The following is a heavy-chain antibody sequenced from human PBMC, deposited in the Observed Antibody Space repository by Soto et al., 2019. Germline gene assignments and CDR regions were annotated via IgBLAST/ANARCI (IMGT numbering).Heavy chain of an antibody. D-gene: IGHD3-3*01. CDR2: ISGSGGST. CDR3: ARDLSDFWSGFDY. J-gene: IGHJ4*02. V-gene: IGHV3-23*01. Sequence: GVSLRLSCAASGFTFSSYAMSWVRQAPGKGLEWVSAISGSGGSTYYADSVKGRFTISRDNSKNTLYLQMNSLRAEDTAVYYCARDLSDFWSGFDYWGQGTLVTLSS. CDR1: GFTFSSYA.